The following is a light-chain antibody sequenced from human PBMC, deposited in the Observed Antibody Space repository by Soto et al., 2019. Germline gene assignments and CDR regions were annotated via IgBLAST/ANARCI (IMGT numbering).Light chain of an antibody. Sequence: QSALTQPASVSGSPGQSITISCTGTSSDVGGYNYVSWYQQYPGKVPKLMIYDVNKRPSGVSDRFSGSKSGNTASLTISGLQAEDEADYYCNSYISDNTWVFGGGTKVTVL. CDR3: NSYISDNTWV. CDR2: DVN. V-gene: IGLV2-14*03. CDR1: SSDVGGYNY. J-gene: IGLJ3*02.